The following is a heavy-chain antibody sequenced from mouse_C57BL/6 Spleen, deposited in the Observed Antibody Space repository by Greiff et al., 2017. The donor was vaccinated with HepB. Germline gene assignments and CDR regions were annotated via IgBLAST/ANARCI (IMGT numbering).Heavy chain of an antibody. J-gene: IGHJ3*01. CDR3: ARPLYGSLLAY. Sequence: VQLQQSGPELVKPGASVKISCKASGYAFSSSWMNWVKQRPGKGLEWIGRIYPGDGDTNYNGKFKGKATLTADKSSSTAYMQLSSLTSEDSAVYFCARPLYGSLLAYWGQGTLVTVSA. V-gene: IGHV1-82*01. CDR1: GYAFSSSW. D-gene: IGHD1-1*01. CDR2: IYPGDGDT.